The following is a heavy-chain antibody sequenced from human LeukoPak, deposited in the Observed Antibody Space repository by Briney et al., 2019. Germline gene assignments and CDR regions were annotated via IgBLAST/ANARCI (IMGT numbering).Heavy chain of an antibody. CDR3: ARGLDYGDYVGDAFDI. J-gene: IGHJ3*02. Sequence: SETLSLTCAVYGGSFSGYCWSWIRQPPGKGLEWIGEINRSGSTNYNPSLKSRVTISVDTSKNQFSLKLSSVTAADTAVYYCARGLDYGDYVGDAFDIWGQGTMVTVSS. D-gene: IGHD4-17*01. CDR1: GGSFSGYC. V-gene: IGHV4-34*01. CDR2: INRSGST.